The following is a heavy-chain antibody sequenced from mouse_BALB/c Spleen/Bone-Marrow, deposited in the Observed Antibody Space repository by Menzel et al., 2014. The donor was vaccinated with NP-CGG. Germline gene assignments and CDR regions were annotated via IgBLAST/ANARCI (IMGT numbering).Heavy chain of an antibody. CDR3: ARNYGHWYFDV. CDR1: GYRFTTYV. Sequence: EVQLQQSGPELVKPGASVKMSCKTSGYRFTTYVMHRVKQKPGQGLEWIGYINPYNDVTNYNEKFKGKATLTSDKSSSTSYMELSSLTSEDSAVYYCARNYGHWYFDVWGAGTTVTVSS. D-gene: IGHD1-1*02. V-gene: IGHV1-14*01. CDR2: INPYNDVT. J-gene: IGHJ1*01.